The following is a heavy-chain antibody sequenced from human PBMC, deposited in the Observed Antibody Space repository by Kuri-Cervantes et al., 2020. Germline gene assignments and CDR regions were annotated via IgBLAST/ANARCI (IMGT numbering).Heavy chain of an antibody. J-gene: IGHJ6*02. CDR1: GDSVSSNSAA. CDR3: ARVSSGWLVYYYGMDV. D-gene: IGHD6-19*01. CDR2: TYYRSKWYN. V-gene: IGHV6-1*01. Sequence: LRLSCAISGDSVSSNSAAWNWIRQSPSRSLEWLGRTYYRSKWYNDYAVSVKSRITIHPDTSKNQFSLQLNSVTPEDTAVYYCARVSSGWLVYYYGMDVWGQGTTVTVSS.